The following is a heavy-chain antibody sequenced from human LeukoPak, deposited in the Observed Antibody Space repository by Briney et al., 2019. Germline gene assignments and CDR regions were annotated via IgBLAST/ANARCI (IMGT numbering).Heavy chain of an antibody. Sequence: SETLSLTCTVSGGSISSGDYYWSWIRQPPGKGLEWIGYIYYSGSTYYNPSLKSRVNISVDTYKNQFSLKLSSVTAADTAVYYCARDHLRYGYGGYYYFGMDVWGQGTTVTVSS. CDR1: GGSISSGDYY. D-gene: IGHD5-18*01. CDR2: IYYSGST. J-gene: IGHJ6*02. CDR3: ARDHLRYGYGGYYYFGMDV. V-gene: IGHV4-30-4*01.